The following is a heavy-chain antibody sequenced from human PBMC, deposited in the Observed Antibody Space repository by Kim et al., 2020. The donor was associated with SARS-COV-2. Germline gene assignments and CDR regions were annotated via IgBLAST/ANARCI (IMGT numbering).Heavy chain of an antibody. J-gene: IGHJ5*02. CDR1: GYTLTELS. V-gene: IGHV1-24*01. CDR3: ATSCSITSCHLFDP. D-gene: IGHD2-2*01. Sequence: ASVKVSCKVSGYTLTELSMHWVRQAPGKGLEWMGGFDPEDGETIYAQKFQGRVTMTEDTSTDTAYMELSSLRSEDTAVYYCATSCSITSCHLFDPWGQGTLVTVSS. CDR2: FDPEDGET.